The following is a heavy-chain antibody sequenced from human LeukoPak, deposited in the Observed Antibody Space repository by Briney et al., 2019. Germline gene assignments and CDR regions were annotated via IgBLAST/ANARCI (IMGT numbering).Heavy chain of an antibody. D-gene: IGHD2-15*01. Sequence: GGSLRLSCAASGFTFSSYGMRWVRQAPGKGLEWVAFIRYDGSNKYYADSVKGRFTISRDNSKNTLYLQMSSLRAEDTAVYYCAKASMVDSHPNYWGQGTLVTGSS. CDR1: GFTFSSYG. V-gene: IGHV3-30*02. J-gene: IGHJ4*02. CDR3: AKASMVDSHPNY. CDR2: IRYDGSNK.